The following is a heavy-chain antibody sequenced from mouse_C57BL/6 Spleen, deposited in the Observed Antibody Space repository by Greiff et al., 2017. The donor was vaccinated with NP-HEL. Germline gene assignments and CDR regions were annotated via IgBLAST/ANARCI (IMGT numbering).Heavy chain of an antibody. CDR3: ARRDSAWFAY. J-gene: IGHJ3*01. D-gene: IGHD3-1*01. V-gene: IGHV1-69*01. CDR2: IDPSDSYT. CDR1: GYTFTSYW. Sequence: QVQLQQPGAELVMPGASVKLSCKASGYTFTSYWMHWVKQRPGQGLEWIGEIDPSDSYTNYNQKFKGKSTLTVDKSSSTAYMQLSSLTSEYSAVNYCARRDSAWFAYWGQGTLVTVSA.